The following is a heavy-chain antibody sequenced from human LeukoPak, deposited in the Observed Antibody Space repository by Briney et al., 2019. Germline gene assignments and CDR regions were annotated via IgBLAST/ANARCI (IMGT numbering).Heavy chain of an antibody. J-gene: IGHJ6*03. CDR1: GFTFSSYA. D-gene: IGHD1-14*01. CDR2: ISGSGTHT. V-gene: IGHV3-23*01. Sequence: GGSLRLSCAASGFTFSSYAMSWVRQAPGKGLEWVSGISGSGTHTYYADSAKGRFTSSRDFSKRTVYLQMNSLRAEDTAVYYCAKNGEPHYYMDVLGKGTTVTVSS. CDR3: AKNGEPHYYMDV.